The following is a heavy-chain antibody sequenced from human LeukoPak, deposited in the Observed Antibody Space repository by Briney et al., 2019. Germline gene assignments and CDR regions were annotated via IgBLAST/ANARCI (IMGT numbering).Heavy chain of an antibody. CDR2: INHSGST. CDR1: GGSFSGYY. D-gene: IGHD2-2*01. Sequence: ASETLSLTCAVYGGSFSGYYWSWIRQPPGKGLEWIGEINHSGSTNYNPSLKSRVTISVDTSKNQFSLKLSSATAADTAVYYCARGRAGRYCSSTSCRNWFDPWGQGTLVTVSS. CDR3: ARGRAGRYCSSTSCRNWFDP. V-gene: IGHV4-34*01. J-gene: IGHJ5*02.